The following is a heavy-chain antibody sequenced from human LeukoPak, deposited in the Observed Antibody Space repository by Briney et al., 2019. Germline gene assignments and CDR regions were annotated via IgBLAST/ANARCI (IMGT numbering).Heavy chain of an antibody. Sequence: PSETLSLTCAVSTYPFSSGYYWGWVRQPPGKGLEWIGSIYHSGTTYYNPSLKGRVTISVDTSKNQFSLKLNSVTAADTAVYYCVRPGYCSGGSCYWFDPWGQGTLVTVSS. J-gene: IGHJ5*02. D-gene: IGHD2-15*01. V-gene: IGHV4-38-2*01. CDR1: TYPFSSGYY. CDR3: VRPGYCSGGSCYWFDP. CDR2: IYHSGTT.